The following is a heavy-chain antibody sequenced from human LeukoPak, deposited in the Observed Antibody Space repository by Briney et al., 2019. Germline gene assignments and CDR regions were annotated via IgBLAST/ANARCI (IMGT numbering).Heavy chain of an antibody. D-gene: IGHD7-27*01. Sequence: SETLSLTCVVSGYPISSGYYWGWIRQPPGRGLEWIGSIYHSGSTFYNPSLKSRITISVDTSKNQFSLKLSSVTAADTAVYYCARRGWGYAFDIWGQGTMVTVSS. J-gene: IGHJ3*02. CDR2: IYHSGST. CDR1: GYPISSGYY. V-gene: IGHV4-38-2*01. CDR3: ARRGWGYAFDI.